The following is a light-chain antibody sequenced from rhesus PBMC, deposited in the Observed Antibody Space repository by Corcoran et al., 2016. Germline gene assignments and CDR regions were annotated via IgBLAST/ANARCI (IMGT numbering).Light chain of an antibody. V-gene: IGKV1-74*01. Sequence: DIQMTQSPSSLSASVGDRVTITCRASENVNNNLNGYQQKQGKAPKLLLYKASTLKSGVPSRFTGNGSWTDYTFTLSSLQPGDVANYYCQHTYGTSWTFGQVTKVAIK. CDR3: QHTYGTSWT. J-gene: IGKJ1*01. CDR2: KAS. CDR1: ENVNNN.